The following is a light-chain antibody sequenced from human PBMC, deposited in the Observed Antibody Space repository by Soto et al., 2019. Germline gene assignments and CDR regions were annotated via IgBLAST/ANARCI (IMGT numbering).Light chain of an antibody. Sequence: DIQMTQSPSSLSASVGDRVSITCRASQNIRDSLNWYQQKPGKAPDLLIHTASSLQSGVPSRFSGSGAGTDFTLTISGPQREDFATYYCQQSYGTPPTFGQGTKVEIK. CDR3: QQSYGTPPT. V-gene: IGKV1-39*01. CDR1: QNIRDS. J-gene: IGKJ1*01. CDR2: TAS.